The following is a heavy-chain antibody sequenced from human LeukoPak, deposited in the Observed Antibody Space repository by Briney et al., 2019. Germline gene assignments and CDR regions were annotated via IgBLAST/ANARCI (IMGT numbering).Heavy chain of an antibody. D-gene: IGHD3-22*01. CDR2: VYYSGTS. Sequence: PSETLSLTCTVSGDSVTNSDYYWAWLRQAPGKGPEGIAIVYYSGTSYYNPSLRSRVTISVATSRNQDSLKLKSVTAADTAKYYCARPSEGLHARAYEFWGQGIQVMVPS. CDR3: ARPSEGLHARAYEF. V-gene: IGHV4-39*01. J-gene: IGHJ4*02. CDR1: GDSVTNSDYY.